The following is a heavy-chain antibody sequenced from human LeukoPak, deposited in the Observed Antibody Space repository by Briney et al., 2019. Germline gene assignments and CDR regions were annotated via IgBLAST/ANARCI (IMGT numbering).Heavy chain of an antibody. Sequence: SETLSLTCTVSGDSISSSAYYWGWIRQPPGKGLEWIGNTHYSGSTNYNASLKSRVTISIDTSKNQFSLVLRSVTAADTAVYYCAKRGPGTGWSFGYWGQGILITVSS. CDR1: GDSISSSAYY. J-gene: IGHJ4*02. CDR3: AKRGPGTGWSFGY. CDR2: THYSGST. V-gene: IGHV4-39*01. D-gene: IGHD6-19*01.